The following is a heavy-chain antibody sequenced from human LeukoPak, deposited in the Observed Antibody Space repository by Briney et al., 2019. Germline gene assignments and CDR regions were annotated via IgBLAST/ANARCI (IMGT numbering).Heavy chain of an antibody. CDR2: INPSSGGT. CDR3: ARDRGSSSYVDY. D-gene: IGHD6-13*01. Sequence: ASVKVSCKTSGYSFTSYYIHWVRQAPGQGLEWMGWINPSSGGTEYAQKFQGRVTMTGDTSISTAYMELSRLRSDDTAVYYCARDRGSSSYVDYWGQGTLVTVSS. CDR1: GYSFTSYY. V-gene: IGHV1-2*02. J-gene: IGHJ4*02.